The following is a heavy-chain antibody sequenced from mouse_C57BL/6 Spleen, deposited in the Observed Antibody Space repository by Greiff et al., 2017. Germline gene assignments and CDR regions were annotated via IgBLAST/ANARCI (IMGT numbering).Heavy chain of an antibody. CDR3: ARRTGTYYFAY. D-gene: IGHD4-1*01. CDR1: GYTFTSYW. CDR2: IDPSDSYT. Sequence: QVQLQQPGAELVMPGASVKLSCKASGYTFTSYWMHWVKQRPGQGLEWIGEIDPSDSYTNYNQKFKGKSTLTVDKSSSTAYMQRSSLTSEDSAVYYCARRTGTYYFAYWGQGTTLTVSS. J-gene: IGHJ2*01. V-gene: IGHV1-69*01.